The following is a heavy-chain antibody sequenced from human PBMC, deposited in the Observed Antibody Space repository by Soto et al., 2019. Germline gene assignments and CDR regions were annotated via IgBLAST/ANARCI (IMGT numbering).Heavy chain of an antibody. D-gene: IGHD3-10*01. CDR2: IYPGDSDT. J-gene: IGHJ6*02. Sequence: GESLKISCKGSGYSFTSYWIGWVRQMPGKGLEWMGIIYPGDSDTRYSPSFQGQVTITADKSISTAYLQWSSLKASDTAMYYCAGGGVRGVITRTRDYYGMDVWGQGTTVTVSS. CDR1: GYSFTSYW. CDR3: AGGGVRGVITRTRDYYGMDV. V-gene: IGHV5-51*01.